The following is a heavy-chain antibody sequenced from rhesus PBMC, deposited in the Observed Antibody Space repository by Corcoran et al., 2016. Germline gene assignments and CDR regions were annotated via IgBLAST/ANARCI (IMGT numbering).Heavy chain of an antibody. CDR1: GYTFTDYY. CDR3: ERDIGWGSYDY. CDR2: INPQTGGT. D-gene: IGHD5-12*01. V-gene: IGHV1-138*01. Sequence: QVQLVQSGTEVKKPGSSVKVSCKTSGYTFTDYYIHWVRQAPGQGLEWMGEINPQTGGTNYAQKFQGRVTMTRNTSTSTAYMELSSLRSEDTAVYYCERDIGWGSYDYWGQGVLVTVSS. J-gene: IGHJ4*01.